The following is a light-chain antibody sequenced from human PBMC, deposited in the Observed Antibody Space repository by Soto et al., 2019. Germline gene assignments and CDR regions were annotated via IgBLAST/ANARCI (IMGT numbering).Light chain of an antibody. CDR1: SSDVGAYDP. CDR3: CSSAPESTYV. Sequence: LAQPASVSGSPGQSITISCTGTSSDVGAYDPVSWYQQHPHKAPQLIIYKGTQRPSGVSNRFSGSTSGNAASLTISGLQADDEADYFCCSSAPESTYVCGTGTKVTVL. J-gene: IGLJ1*01. CDR2: KGT. V-gene: IGLV2-23*01.